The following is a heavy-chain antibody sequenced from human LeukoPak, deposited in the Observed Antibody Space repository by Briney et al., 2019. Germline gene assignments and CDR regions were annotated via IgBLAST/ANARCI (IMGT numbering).Heavy chain of an antibody. CDR3: ARVGFGSLEPSRYYYYYMDV. CDR1: GFTFSSYS. Sequence: GGSLRLSCAASGFTFSSYSMNWVRQAPGKGLEWVSSISSSSSYIYYADSVKGRFTISRDNAKNSLYLQMNSLRAEDTAVYYCARVGFGSLEPSRYYYYYMDVWGKGTTVTVSS. V-gene: IGHV3-21*01. CDR2: ISSSSSYI. J-gene: IGHJ6*03. D-gene: IGHD1-1*01.